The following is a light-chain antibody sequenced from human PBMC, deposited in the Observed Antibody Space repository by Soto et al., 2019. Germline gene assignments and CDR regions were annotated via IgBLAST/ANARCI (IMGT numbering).Light chain of an antibody. J-gene: IGKJ1*01. Sequence: EIVMTQSPATLSVSPGERATLSCRASQSVSSNFAWYQQKPGQAPRLLIYGASTRATGIPARFSGSGSGTEFTLTISSLQSEDSADYYCQQYDNWPWTFGQGTKVEIK. CDR1: QSVSSN. CDR3: QQYDNWPWT. V-gene: IGKV3-15*01. CDR2: GAS.